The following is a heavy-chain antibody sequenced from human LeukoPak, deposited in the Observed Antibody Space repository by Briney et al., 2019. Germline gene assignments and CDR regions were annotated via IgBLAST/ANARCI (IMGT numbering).Heavy chain of an antibody. V-gene: IGHV3-21*01. J-gene: IGHJ1*01. CDR3: ARGPGIAVAPLQH. D-gene: IGHD6-19*01. CDR1: GFTLSSYS. Sequence: KPGGSLRLSCEVSGFTLSSYSMSWVRQAPGKGLEWVSSIRSSGRGIFYAGSVRGRFTIARDDAKNSLYLQMNSLRAEDTAVYYCARGPGIAVAPLQHWGQGTLVTVSS. CDR2: IRSSGRGI.